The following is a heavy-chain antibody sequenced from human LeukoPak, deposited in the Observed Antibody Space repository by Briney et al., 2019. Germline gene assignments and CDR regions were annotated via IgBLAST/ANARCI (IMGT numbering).Heavy chain of an antibody. V-gene: IGHV3-23*01. CDR3: AKSLGVGAYTRYKGFDQ. Sequence: PGGSLRLSCAASGFTFSSYAKNWVRQAPGKGLEWVSSISGSDGSTYYADFVKGRFTISRDNSKNTLHLQMNSLRAEDTAVYYCAKSLGVGAYTRYKGFDQWGQGTLVTVSS. CDR1: GFTFSSYA. J-gene: IGHJ4*02. CDR2: ISGSDGST. D-gene: IGHD3-16*02.